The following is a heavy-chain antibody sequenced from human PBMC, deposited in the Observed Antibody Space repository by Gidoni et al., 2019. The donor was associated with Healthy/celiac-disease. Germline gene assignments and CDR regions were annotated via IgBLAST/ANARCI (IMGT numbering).Heavy chain of an antibody. J-gene: IGHJ6*02. V-gene: IGHV3-30-3*01. CDR3: AREIGGFPV. CDR1: GFTFSSYA. CDR2: ISYDGSNK. Sequence: QVQLVASGGGVVQPGRSLRLSCAASGFTFSSYAMHWVRQAPGKGLEWVAVISYDGSNKYYADSVKGRFTISRDNSKNTLYLQMNSLRAEDTAVYYCAREIGGFPVWGQGTTVTVSS. D-gene: IGHD1-26*01.